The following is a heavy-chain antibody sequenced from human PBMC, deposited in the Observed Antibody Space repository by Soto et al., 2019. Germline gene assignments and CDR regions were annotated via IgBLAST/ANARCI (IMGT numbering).Heavy chain of an antibody. CDR2: IDHSGST. V-gene: IGHV4-34*01. CDR3: ARGVGFGYYYYHMDV. D-gene: IGHD3-10*01. Sequence: SETLSLTCAVHRGSFNAYSWTWIRQPPGKGLEWIGEIDHSGSTTYNPSLKSRVTISVDTSKNQFSLKLSSVTAADTAVYYCARGVGFGYYYYHMDVWGQGTTVTVSS. J-gene: IGHJ6*02. CDR1: RGSFNAYS.